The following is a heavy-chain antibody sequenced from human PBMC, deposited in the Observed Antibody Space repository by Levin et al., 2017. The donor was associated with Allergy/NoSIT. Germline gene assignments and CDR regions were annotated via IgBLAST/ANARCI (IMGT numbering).Heavy chain of an antibody. D-gene: IGHD3-16*01. J-gene: IGHJ4*02. CDR2: ISYDGSNK. CDR3: AKDYSTITFGGAIDY. Sequence: GGSLRLSCAASGFTFSSYGMHWVRQAPGKGLEWVAVISYDGSNKYYADSVKGRFTISRDNSKNTLYLQMNSLRAEDTAVYYCAKDYSTITFGGAIDYWGQGTLVTVSS. CDR1: GFTFSSYG. V-gene: IGHV3-30*18.